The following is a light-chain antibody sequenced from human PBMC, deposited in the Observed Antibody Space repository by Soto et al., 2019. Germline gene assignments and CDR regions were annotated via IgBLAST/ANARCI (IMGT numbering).Light chain of an antibody. CDR3: QCYDSSTVV. CDR2: EDN. Sequence: NFMLTQPHSVSESPGKTVTISCTGSSGSIASNYVQWYQQRPGSAPTTVIYEDNQRPSGVPDRFSGSIDSSSNSASLTISGLKTEDEADYYRQCYDSSTVVFGGGTKLTVL. J-gene: IGLJ2*01. CDR1: SGSIASNY. V-gene: IGLV6-57*02.